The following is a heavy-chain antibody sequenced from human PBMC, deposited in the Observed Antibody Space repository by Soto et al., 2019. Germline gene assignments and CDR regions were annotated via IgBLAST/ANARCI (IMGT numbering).Heavy chain of an antibody. J-gene: IGHJ4*02. V-gene: IGHV4-34*01. CDR3: ARGHLPGGNTFYYAY. CDR1: GGSFSGNY. D-gene: IGHD2-15*01. CDR2: ISHSGSGT. Sequence: QVQLQQWGAGLLKPSETLSLTCTVYGGSFSGNYWSWIRQPPGMGLEWIGEISHSGSGTNYNPSLTCRITXXVDTSKNQFSLKLSSVTAADTAMYYCARGHLPGGNTFYYAYWGQGTLVTVSS.